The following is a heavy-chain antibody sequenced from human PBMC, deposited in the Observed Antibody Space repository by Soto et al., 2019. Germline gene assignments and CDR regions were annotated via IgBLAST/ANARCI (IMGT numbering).Heavy chain of an antibody. J-gene: IGHJ3*02. CDR1: GFSLSTSGVG. CDR2: IYWDDDK. Sequence: QITLKESGPPLVKPTQTLTLTCTFPGFSLSTSGVGVGWIRQPPGKPLEWLALIYWDDDKRYSPSLRSRLTITKDTSKNQVVLTMTNVDPLDTATYYCTHSDTFNIWGQGKMVTVSS. CDR3: THSDTFNI. D-gene: IGHD2-2*02. V-gene: IGHV2-5*02.